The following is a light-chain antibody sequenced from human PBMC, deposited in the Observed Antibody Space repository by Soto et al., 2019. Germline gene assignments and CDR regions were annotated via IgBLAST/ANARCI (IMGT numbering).Light chain of an antibody. V-gene: IGLV1-44*01. CDR1: SSNIGGNP. CDR2: GND. Sequence: QLVLTQSPSASGTPGQRVTISCSGSSSNIGGNPVNWYQQLPGTAPKLLSYGNDQRPSGVPDRFSGSKSGTSASLAISGLQSEDEADYYCAAWDDSLNAFVFGTGTKLTVL. CDR3: AAWDDSLNAFV. J-gene: IGLJ1*01.